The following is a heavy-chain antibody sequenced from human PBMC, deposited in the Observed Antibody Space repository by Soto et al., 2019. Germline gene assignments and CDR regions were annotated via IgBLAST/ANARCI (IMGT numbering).Heavy chain of an antibody. D-gene: IGHD3-3*01. CDR3: ARVLRFLEWFSENWFDP. V-gene: IGHV4-30-4*01. J-gene: IGHJ5*02. CDR1: GGSISSGDYY. Sequence: TSETLSLTCTVSGGSISSGDYYWSWIRQPPGKGLEWIGYIYYSGSTYYNPSLKSRVTISVDTSKNQFSLKLSSVTAADTAVYYCARVLRFLEWFSENWFDPWGQGTLVTVSS. CDR2: IYYSGST.